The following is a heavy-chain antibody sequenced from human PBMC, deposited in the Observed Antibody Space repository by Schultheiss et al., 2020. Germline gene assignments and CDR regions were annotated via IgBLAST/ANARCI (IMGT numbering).Heavy chain of an antibody. V-gene: IGHV4-59*01. CDR3: ARDRVDQGDAFEI. Sequence: SETLSLTCTVSGGSISSYYWSWIRQPPGKGLEWIWYIYYSGSTNYNPSLKSRVTISVDTSKNQFSLKLSSVTAADTAVYYCARDRVDQGDAFEIWGQGTMVTVSS. CDR2: IYYSGST. CDR1: GGSISSYY. J-gene: IGHJ3*02. D-gene: IGHD2-15*01.